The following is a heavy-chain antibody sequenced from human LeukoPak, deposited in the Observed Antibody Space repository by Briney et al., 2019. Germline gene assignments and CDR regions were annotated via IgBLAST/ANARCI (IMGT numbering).Heavy chain of an antibody. CDR1: GFTFDDYG. J-gene: IGHJ4*02. V-gene: IGHV3-20*04. Sequence: GGSLRLSCAASGFTFDDYGMSWVRQAPGKGLEWVSGINWNGGSTGYADSVKGRFTISRDNAKNSLYLQMNSLRAEDTALYYCARGGITIFGVVIHYFDYWGQGTLVTVSS. CDR2: INWNGGST. CDR3: ARGGITIFGVVIHYFDY. D-gene: IGHD3-3*01.